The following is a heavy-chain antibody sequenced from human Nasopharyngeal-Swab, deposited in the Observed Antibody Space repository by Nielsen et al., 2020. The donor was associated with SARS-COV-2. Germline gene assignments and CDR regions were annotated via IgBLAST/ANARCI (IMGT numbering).Heavy chain of an antibody. D-gene: IGHD1-7*01. CDR3: ARMLQLVRPFDY. V-gene: IGHV1-2*06. Sequence: ASAKDSSKNSGYTFTGHYINCVRQAPAQGLEWMGRINPNNGGTNYAQKFQGRVNMTSDTTISTAYMEISSQRSDDTAKYYCARMLQLVRPFDYWGQGTLVTVSS. CDR2: INPNNGGT. CDR1: GYTFTGHY. J-gene: IGHJ4*02.